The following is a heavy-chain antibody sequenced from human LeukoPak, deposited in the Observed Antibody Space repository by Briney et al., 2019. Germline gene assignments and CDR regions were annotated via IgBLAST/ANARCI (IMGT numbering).Heavy chain of an antibody. CDR2: INAGNGNT. J-gene: IGHJ5*02. V-gene: IGHV1-3*01. D-gene: IGHD2-2*01. CDR3: ARDPVIVVVPAAIGNWFDP. CDR1: GYTFTSYA. Sequence: ASVKVSCKASGYTFTSYAMHWVRQAPGQRLEWMGWINAGNGNTKYSQKFQGRVTITRDTSASTAYMELSSLRSEDTAVYYCARDPVIVVVPAAIGNWFDPWGQGTLVTVSS.